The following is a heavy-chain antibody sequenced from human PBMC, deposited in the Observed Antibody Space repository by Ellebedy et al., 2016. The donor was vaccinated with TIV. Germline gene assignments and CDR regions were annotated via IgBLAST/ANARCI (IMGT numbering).Heavy chain of an antibody. J-gene: IGHJ6*03. Sequence: ASVKVSXKVSRYTLTELSMHWVRQAPGKGLEWMGGFDPEDGETIYAQKFQGRVTMTEDTSTDTAYMELSRLRSDDTAVYYCARDANYDFWSGYLNYYYYYMDVWGKGTTVTVSS. CDR2: FDPEDGET. V-gene: IGHV1-24*01. D-gene: IGHD3-3*01. CDR1: RYTLTELS. CDR3: ARDANYDFWSGYLNYYYYYMDV.